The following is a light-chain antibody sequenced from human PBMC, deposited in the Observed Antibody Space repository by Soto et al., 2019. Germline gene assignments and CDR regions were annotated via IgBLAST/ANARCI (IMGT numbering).Light chain of an antibody. CDR2: DAS. V-gene: IGKV1-13*02. Sequence: AIPLTQSPSSLPASVGDRVIITCRASQGIRSALAWYQQKPGKAPKLLIYDASTLQSGVPSRFSGSGSGTDFTLTISSLQPEDFATYYCQHFNGYPLTFGGGTKVEIK. CDR3: QHFNGYPLT. J-gene: IGKJ4*01. CDR1: QGIRSA.